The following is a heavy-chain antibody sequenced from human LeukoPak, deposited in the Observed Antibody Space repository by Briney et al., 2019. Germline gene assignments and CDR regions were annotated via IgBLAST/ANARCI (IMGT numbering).Heavy chain of an antibody. D-gene: IGHD3-10*01. Sequence: PSESLSLTCAVSGGSISSGGYSWSWLRQPPGKGLEWIGYIYDSGSTYYNPSRKSRVTISVDRSKNQFSLKLSSVTAADTAVYYWARGATMVSARFDPWGQGTLVTVSS. CDR1: GGSISSGGYS. CDR2: IYDSGST. V-gene: IGHV4-30-2*01. CDR3: ARGATMVSARFDP. J-gene: IGHJ5*02.